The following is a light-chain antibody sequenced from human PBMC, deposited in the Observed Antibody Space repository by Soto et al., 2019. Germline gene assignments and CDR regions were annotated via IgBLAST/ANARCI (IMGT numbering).Light chain of an antibody. CDR1: QGIGDT. J-gene: IGKJ4*01. Sequence: MTQSPSTLSTSIGDRVTLSCRASQGIGDTLAWYQHKPGQTPRLLIYDTSTRATGVPTRFSGSRSGAEFTLTINSLQSEDFAVYYCQPYNNWPLTFGGGTKVDIK. CDR3: QPYNNWPLT. CDR2: DTS. V-gene: IGKV3-15*01.